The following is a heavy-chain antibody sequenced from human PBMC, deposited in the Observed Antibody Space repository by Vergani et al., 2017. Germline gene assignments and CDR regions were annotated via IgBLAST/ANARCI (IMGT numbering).Heavy chain of an antibody. CDR1: GDSISGGDYY. Sequence: QVQLQASGPGQVKPSQTLSLARSVSGDSISGGDYYLGWISQSPWKGLEWIGYIYYTGNKYYRPSLRSRLSMSVDTSKNQFSLTLNSVTAADTAVYYCARARGYNYSSLQWGRGTLVTVSS. J-gene: IGHJ4*02. CDR2: IYYTGNK. CDR3: ARARGYNYSSLQ. D-gene: IGHD5-24*01. V-gene: IGHV4-30-4*08.